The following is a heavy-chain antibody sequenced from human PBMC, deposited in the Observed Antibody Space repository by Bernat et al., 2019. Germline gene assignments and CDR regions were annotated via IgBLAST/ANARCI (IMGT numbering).Heavy chain of an antibody. Sequence: QVQLVQSGAEVKKPGASVKVSCKASGYTFTGYYMPWVRQAPGQGLEWMGWINPNSGGTNYAQKFQGGVTMPRDTSISTAYMGLSRLRSDDTAVYYCAREEGIAVAGIFNYYYGMDVWGQGTTVTVSS. D-gene: IGHD6-19*01. V-gene: IGHV1-2*02. CDR1: GYTFTGYY. CDR3: AREEGIAVAGIFNYYYGMDV. J-gene: IGHJ6*02. CDR2: INPNSGGT.